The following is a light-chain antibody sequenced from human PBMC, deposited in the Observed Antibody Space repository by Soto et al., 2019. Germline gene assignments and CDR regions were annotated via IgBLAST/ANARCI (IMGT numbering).Light chain of an antibody. Sequence: QPVLTQPASVSGSPGQSITLSCTGTSSDVGAYNYVSWFQQYPGKAPKLMIYDVSNRPSGVSNRFSGSKSGNTASLTISGLQAEDEADYYCCSYTSSSTYVFGTGTKVTVL. J-gene: IGLJ1*01. V-gene: IGLV2-14*01. CDR1: SSDVGAYNY. CDR3: CSYTSSSTYV. CDR2: DVS.